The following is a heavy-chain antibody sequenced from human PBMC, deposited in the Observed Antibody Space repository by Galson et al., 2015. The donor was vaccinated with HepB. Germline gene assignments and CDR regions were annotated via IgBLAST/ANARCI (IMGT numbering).Heavy chain of an antibody. CDR1: GFTFSSYS. V-gene: IGHV3-48*01. CDR2: ISSSSSTI. D-gene: IGHD2-2*01. Sequence: SLRLSCAASGFTFSSYSMNWVRQAPGKGLEWVSYISSSSSTIYYADSVKGRFTISRDNAKNSLYLQMNSLRAEDTAVYYCARDLRRSWRVVPAAIDYWGQGTLVTVSS. J-gene: IGHJ4*02. CDR3: ARDLRRSWRVVPAAIDY.